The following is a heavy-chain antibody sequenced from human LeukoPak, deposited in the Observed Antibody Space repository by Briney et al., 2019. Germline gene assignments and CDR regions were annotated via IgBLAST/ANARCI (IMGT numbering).Heavy chain of an antibody. CDR2: IRYDGSNK. D-gene: IGHD5-12*01. Sequence: PGGSLRLSCAASGFTFSSYGMHWVRQAPGKGLEWVAFIRYDGSNKYYADSVKGRFTISRDNSKNTLYLQMNSLRAEDTAVYYCAKDRSYSGFEPLDYWGQGTLVTVSS. CDR3: AKDRSYSGFEPLDY. V-gene: IGHV3-30*02. CDR1: GFTFSSYG. J-gene: IGHJ4*02.